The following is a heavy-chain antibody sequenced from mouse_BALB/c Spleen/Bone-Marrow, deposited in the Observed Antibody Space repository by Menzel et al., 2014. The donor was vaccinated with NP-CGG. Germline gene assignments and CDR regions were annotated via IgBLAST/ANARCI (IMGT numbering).Heavy chain of an antibody. CDR1: GYSFTGYN. Sequence: SGPELEKPGASVKISCKASGYSFTGYNMNWVKQNNGKSLEWIGNIDPYYGGISYNQKFKGKATLTVDKSSNTAYMQLKSLTSEDSAIYYCAISIEYRPLVYWGQGTLVTVSA. V-gene: IGHV1-39*01. CDR2: IDPYYGGI. J-gene: IGHJ3*01. CDR3: AISIEYRPLVY. D-gene: IGHD2-14*01.